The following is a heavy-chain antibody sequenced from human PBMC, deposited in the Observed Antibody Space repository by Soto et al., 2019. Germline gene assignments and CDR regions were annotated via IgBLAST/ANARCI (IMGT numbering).Heavy chain of an antibody. CDR1: GYTFTSYG. D-gene: IGHD3-9*01. Sequence: QVQLVQSGAEVKKPGASVKVSCKASGYTFTSYGISWVRQAPGQGLEWMGWISAYNGNTNYAQKLQGRVTMTTDTSXSXXYMERRSRRADDTAVYYCARVSYDILTGYPNWFDPWGQGTLVTVSS. V-gene: IGHV1-18*01. CDR2: ISAYNGNT. J-gene: IGHJ5*02. CDR3: ARVSYDILTGYPNWFDP.